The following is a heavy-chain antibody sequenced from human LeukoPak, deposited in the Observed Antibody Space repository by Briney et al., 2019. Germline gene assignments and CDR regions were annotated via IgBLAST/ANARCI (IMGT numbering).Heavy chain of an antibody. V-gene: IGHV3-48*03. Sequence: GGSLTLSCATSGLKFMRHEMIWMRQARGRGLQCIAYISRRGDHIQYADSEKGRFTVSKDYNKDSLHLEMTSMRAEDAGVYSCVSAFDYGPLNPFYFWAQGTRVAVSS. CDR3: VSAFDYGPLNPFYF. CDR1: GLKFMRHE. J-gene: IGHJ1*01. D-gene: IGHD4-17*01. CDR2: ISRRGDHI.